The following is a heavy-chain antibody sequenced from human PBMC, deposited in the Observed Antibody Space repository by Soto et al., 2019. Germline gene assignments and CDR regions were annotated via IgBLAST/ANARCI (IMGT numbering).Heavy chain of an antibody. CDR3: ARDNPYTNSFGKGFDP. V-gene: IGHV1-69*01. CDR1: GGTFSNYA. J-gene: IGHJ5*02. Sequence: QVRLVQSGAEVKKPGSSVKVSCKASGGTFSNYAITWLRLAPGQGFEWLGGIIPVFGTVNYAQKFQGRVTITADESTSTAYMELNRLRSEDTAVYYCARDNPYTNSFGKGFDPWGQGTLVIVS. D-gene: IGHD6-13*01. CDR2: IIPVFGTV.